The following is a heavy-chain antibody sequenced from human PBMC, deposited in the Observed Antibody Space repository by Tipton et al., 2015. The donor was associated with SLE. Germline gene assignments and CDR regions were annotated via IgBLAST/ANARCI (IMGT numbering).Heavy chain of an antibody. Sequence: SLRLSCAASGFTFSSYAMHWVRQAPGKGLEWAAVISYDGSNKYYADSVKGRFTISRDNSKNTLYLQMNSLRAEDTAVYYCARDGGTGDSDYWGQGTLVTVSS. CDR2: ISYDGSNK. V-gene: IGHV3-30*04. CDR3: ARDGGTGDSDY. CDR1: GFTFSSYA. D-gene: IGHD3-10*01. J-gene: IGHJ4*02.